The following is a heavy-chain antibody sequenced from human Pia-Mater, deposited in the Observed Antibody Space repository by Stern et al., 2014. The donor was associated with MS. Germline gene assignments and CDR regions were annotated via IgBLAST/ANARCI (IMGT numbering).Heavy chain of an antibody. CDR3: ANAAALSCRSPSCYKAFEY. Sequence: DQLVESGGGVVQPGGSLRLSCVASGFTFTTSGMHWVRQAPGKGLAWVAVISYDGSNQYYGDSVKGRFTISRDNSKNTVYLQMNSLRPEDTAVYYCANAAALSCRSPSCYKAFEYWGQGILVTVSS. V-gene: IGHV3-30*18. CDR2: ISYDGSNQ. CDR1: GFTFTTSG. D-gene: IGHD2-2*02. J-gene: IGHJ4*02.